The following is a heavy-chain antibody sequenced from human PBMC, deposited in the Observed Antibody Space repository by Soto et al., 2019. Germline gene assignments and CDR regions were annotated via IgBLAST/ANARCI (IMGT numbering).Heavy chain of an antibody. CDR3: ARGTTSRITIFGVVITNYYYYYMDV. CDR2: INHSGST. D-gene: IGHD3-3*01. J-gene: IGHJ6*03. CDR1: GGSFSGYY. Sequence: SETLSLTCAVYGGSFSGYYWSWIRQPPGKGLEWIGEINHSGSTNYNPSLKSRVTISVDTSKNQFSLKLSSVTAADTAVYYCARGTTSRITIFGVVITNYYYYYMDVWGKGTTVTVS. V-gene: IGHV4-34*01.